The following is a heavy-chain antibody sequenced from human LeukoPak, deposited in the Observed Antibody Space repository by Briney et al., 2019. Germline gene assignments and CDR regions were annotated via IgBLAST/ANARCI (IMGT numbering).Heavy chain of an antibody. CDR2: IYYSGST. CDR1: GGSISSYY. Sequence: SETLSLTCTASGGSISSYYWSWIRQPPGKGLEWIGYIYYSGSTNYNPSLKSRVTISVDTSKNQFSLKLSSVTAADTAVYYCARDRGSSGSYSWFDPWGQGTLVTVSS. D-gene: IGHD1-26*01. CDR3: ARDRGSSGSYSWFDP. J-gene: IGHJ5*02. V-gene: IGHV4-59*01.